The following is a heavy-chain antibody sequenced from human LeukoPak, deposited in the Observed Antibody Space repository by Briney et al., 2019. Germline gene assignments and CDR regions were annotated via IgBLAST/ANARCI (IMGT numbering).Heavy chain of an antibody. D-gene: IGHD6-13*01. CDR2: VYYSGGT. Sequence: SETLSLTCTVSGGSVSSHYCNWVRQSPGKGLEWIGYVYYSGGTNYNPSLKSPVTISVDTSKNQYSLKLTSVTAEDTAVYYCATTGATSPYSASWFNIEYWGQGTLVTVSS. V-gene: IGHV4-59*08. J-gene: IGHJ4*02. CDR3: ATTGATSPYSASWFNIEY. CDR1: GGSVSSHY.